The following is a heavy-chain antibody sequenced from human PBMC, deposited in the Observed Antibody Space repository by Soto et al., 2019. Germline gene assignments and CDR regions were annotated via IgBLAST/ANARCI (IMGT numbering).Heavy chain of an antibody. CDR1: GFTFSNYA. J-gene: IGHJ5*02. CDR3: AKGGDSSSWKNWFDP. Sequence: EVQLWESGGGLVQPGGSLRLSCAASGFTFSNYAMTWVRQAPGKGLEWVSGISGSGSSIYYADSVKGRFTISRDNSKNTLYLQMNSLRAEDTAVYYCAKGGDSSSWKNWFDPWGQGTLVTVSS. D-gene: IGHD6-13*01. V-gene: IGHV3-23*01. CDR2: ISGSGSSI.